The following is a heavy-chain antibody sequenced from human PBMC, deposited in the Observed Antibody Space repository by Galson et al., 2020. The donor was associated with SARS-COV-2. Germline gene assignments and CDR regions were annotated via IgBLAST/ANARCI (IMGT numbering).Heavy chain of an antibody. V-gene: IGHV3-49*04. CDR1: GFTFGDYP. CDR2: IRSKAYGGTT. Sequence: QAGGSLRLSCTASGFTFGDYPMSWVRQAPGKGLEWVGFIRSKAYGGTTEYAASVKGRFTISRDDSKSIAHLQMNSLKSEDTAVYYCAREGTVAGDYHGMDAWGQGTTVTVSS. D-gene: IGHD1-1*01. CDR3: AREGTVAGDYHGMDA. J-gene: IGHJ6*02.